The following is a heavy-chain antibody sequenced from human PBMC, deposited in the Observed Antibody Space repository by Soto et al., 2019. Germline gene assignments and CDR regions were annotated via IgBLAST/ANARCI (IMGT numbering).Heavy chain of an antibody. CDR3: ARCGITSFGVASYNFFGMDV. Sequence: SETLSLTCGVYGGSFRGYYWSWIRQPPGKGLEWIGEINHSGSTNYNPSLKSRVTISVDTSKNQFSLKLSSVTAADTAVYYCARCGITSFGVASYNFFGMDVWCQG. J-gene: IGHJ6*02. V-gene: IGHV4-34*01. CDR2: INHSGST. CDR1: GGSFRGYY. D-gene: IGHD3-3*01.